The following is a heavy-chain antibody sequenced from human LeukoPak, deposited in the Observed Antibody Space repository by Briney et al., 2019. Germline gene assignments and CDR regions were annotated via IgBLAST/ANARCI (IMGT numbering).Heavy chain of an antibody. D-gene: IGHD3-22*01. Sequence: GGSLRLSCAASGFTFSSYWMSWVRQAPGKGLEWVANIKQDGSEKYYVDSVKGRFTISRDNAKNSLYLQMNSLRAEDTAVHYCAREKTYYYDSSGYRYYFDYWGQGTLVTVSS. V-gene: IGHV3-7*01. CDR1: GFTFSSYW. J-gene: IGHJ4*02. CDR2: IKQDGSEK. CDR3: AREKTYYYDSSGYRYYFDY.